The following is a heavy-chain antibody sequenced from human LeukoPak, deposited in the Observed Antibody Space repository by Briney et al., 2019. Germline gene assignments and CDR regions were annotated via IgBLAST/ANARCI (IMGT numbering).Heavy chain of an antibody. CDR2: ISSSSSYI. CDR3: ARDFEYCSGGSCQDY. CDR1: GFTFSSYS. D-gene: IGHD2-15*01. Sequence: GGSLRLSCAASGFTFSSYSMNWVRQAPGKGLEWVSSISSSSSYIYYADSVKGRFTISRDNAKNSLYLQMNSLGAEDTAVYYCARDFEYCSGGSCQDYWGPGTLVTVSS. J-gene: IGHJ4*02. V-gene: IGHV3-21*01.